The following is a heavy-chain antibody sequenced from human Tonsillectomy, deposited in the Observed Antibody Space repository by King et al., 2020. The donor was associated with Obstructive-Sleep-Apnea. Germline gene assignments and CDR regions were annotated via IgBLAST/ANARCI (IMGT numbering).Heavy chain of an antibody. CDR2: KRQDGSEK. Sequence: QLVQSGGGLVQPGGSLRLSWAASGFTFSSFWMNWVRQAPGKGREWVANKRQDGSEKYYLDSVKGRFTISRDNAKNHLFWQMNSLRAEDTAVYYCARVGYDDVWGSYHSDYWGQGTLVTVSS. J-gene: IGHJ4*02. V-gene: IGHV3-7*03. D-gene: IGHD3-16*02. CDR1: GFTFSSFW. CDR3: ARVGYDDVWGSYHSDY.